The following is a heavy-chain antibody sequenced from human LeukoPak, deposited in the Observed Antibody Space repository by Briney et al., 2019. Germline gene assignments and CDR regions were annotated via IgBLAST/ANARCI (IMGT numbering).Heavy chain of an antibody. CDR3: ASGSVDYDFWSGYYLYYYYMDV. V-gene: IGHV4-59*01. D-gene: IGHD3-3*01. CDR1: GGSISSYY. Sequence: SETLSLTCTVSGGSISSYYWSWIRQPPGKGLEWIGYIYYSGSTNYNPSLKSRVTISVETSKNQFSLKLSSVTAADTAVYYCASGSVDYDFWSGYYLYYYYMDVWGKGTTVTVSS. J-gene: IGHJ6*03. CDR2: IYYSGST.